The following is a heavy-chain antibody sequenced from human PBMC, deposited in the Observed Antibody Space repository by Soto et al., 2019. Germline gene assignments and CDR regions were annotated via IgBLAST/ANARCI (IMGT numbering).Heavy chain of an antibody. CDR1: GFTVSSKY. J-gene: IGHJ3*02. V-gene: IGHV3-53*01. Sequence: PGGSLRLSCAASGFTVSSKYKSWVRQAPGKGLEWVSVIYSGGSTYYADSVKGRFTISRDNSKNTLYLQMNSLRAEDTAVYYCAKSSSWYRNDAFDIWGQGTMVTVSS. D-gene: IGHD6-13*01. CDR3: AKSSSWYRNDAFDI. CDR2: IYSGGST.